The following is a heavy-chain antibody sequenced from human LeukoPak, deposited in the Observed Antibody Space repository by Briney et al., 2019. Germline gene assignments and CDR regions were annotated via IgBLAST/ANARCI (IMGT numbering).Heavy chain of an antibody. V-gene: IGHV3-9*01. Sequence: GGSLRLSCAVSGVTFDDYAMHWVRQPHGAGLGWDSGISWNSGSIGYADSGKGRFTISRDNAKNSLYLQMNSLGAEDTALYYCAKGLSIAVAGAAIDYWGQGTLVTVSS. J-gene: IGHJ4*02. D-gene: IGHD6-19*01. CDR3: AKGLSIAVAGAAIDY. CDR1: GVTFDDYA. CDR2: ISWNSGSI.